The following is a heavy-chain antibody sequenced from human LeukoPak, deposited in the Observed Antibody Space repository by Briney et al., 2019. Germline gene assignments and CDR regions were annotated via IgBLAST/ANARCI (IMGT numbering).Heavy chain of an antibody. CDR1: GGSFSGYY. Sequence: SETLSLTCAVYGGSFSGYYWSWIRQPPGKGLEWIGEINHSGSTNYNPSLKSRVTISVDTSKNQFSLKLSSVTAADTAVYYCARGSRDLVLMVYAHTLLYYFDYWGQGTLVTVSS. CDR2: INHSGST. J-gene: IGHJ4*02. D-gene: IGHD2-8*01. V-gene: IGHV4-34*01. CDR3: ARGSRDLVLMVYAHTLLYYFDY.